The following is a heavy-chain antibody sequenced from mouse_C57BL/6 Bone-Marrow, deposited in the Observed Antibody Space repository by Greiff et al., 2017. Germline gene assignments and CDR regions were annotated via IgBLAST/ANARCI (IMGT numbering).Heavy chain of an antibody. CDR3: ARGGYGNYGFAY. CDR1: GYTFTSYW. D-gene: IGHD2-10*02. Sequence: VQLQQPGAELVKPGASVTLSCKASGYTFTSYWMHWVKQRPGQGLEWIGMIHPNSGSTNYNEKFKSKATLTVDKSSSTAYMQLSSLTSEDSAVNYCARGGYGNYGFAYWGQGTLVTVSA. V-gene: IGHV1-64*01. J-gene: IGHJ3*01. CDR2: IHPNSGST.